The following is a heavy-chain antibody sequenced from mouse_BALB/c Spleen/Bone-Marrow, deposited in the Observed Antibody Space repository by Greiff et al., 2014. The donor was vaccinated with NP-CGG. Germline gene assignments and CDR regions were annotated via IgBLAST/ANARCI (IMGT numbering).Heavy chain of an antibody. V-gene: IGHV1-7*01. Sequence: QVQLQQPGAELAKPGASVKMSCKASGYTFTSYWMHWVKQRPGQGLEWIGYINPSTGYTEYNQKFKDKATLTADKSSSTAYMQLSSPTSEDSAVYYCARWGQLGLRKDWFAYWGQGTLVTVSA. CDR1: GYTFTSYW. D-gene: IGHD3-1*01. J-gene: IGHJ3*01. CDR3: ARWGQLGLRKDWFAY. CDR2: INPSTGYT.